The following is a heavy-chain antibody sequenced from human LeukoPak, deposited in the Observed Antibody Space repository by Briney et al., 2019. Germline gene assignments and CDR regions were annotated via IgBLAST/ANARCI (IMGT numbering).Heavy chain of an antibody. D-gene: IGHD4-17*01. CDR3: ARTSSGVDDYGDYLLNY. Sequence: ASVKVSCKASGYTFTSYGFSWVRHAPGQGLEWMGWISAYNGNTMYAQKLQGRVTMTTDTPTSTAYMELRSLTSDDTAVYYCARTSSGVDDYGDYLLNYWGQGTLVTVSS. CDR2: ISAYNGNT. V-gene: IGHV1-18*01. CDR1: GYTFTSYG. J-gene: IGHJ4*02.